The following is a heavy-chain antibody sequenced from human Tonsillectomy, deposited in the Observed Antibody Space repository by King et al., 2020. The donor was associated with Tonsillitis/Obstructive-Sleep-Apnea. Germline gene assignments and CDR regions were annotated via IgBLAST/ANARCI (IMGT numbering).Heavy chain of an antibody. V-gene: IGHV1-2*06. CDR2: INPNSGGT. J-gene: IGHJ5*02. CDR1: GYTFTDYY. CDR3: ARVFSAIAVAGLGGTNWFDP. Sequence: VQLVESGAEVKKPGASVKVSCKASGYTFTDYYMHWVRQAPGQGLEWMGRINPNSGGTNYAQKFQGRVTMTRDTSISTAYMELGRLRSDDTAVYYCARVFSAIAVAGLGGTNWFDPWGQGTLVTVSS. D-gene: IGHD6-19*01.